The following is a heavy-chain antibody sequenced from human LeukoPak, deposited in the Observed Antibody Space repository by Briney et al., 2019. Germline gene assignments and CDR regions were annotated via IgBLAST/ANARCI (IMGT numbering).Heavy chain of an antibody. D-gene: IGHD4-11*01. CDR3: AKDHLPNSNYVWWFDP. J-gene: IGHJ5*02. CDR1: GFTFSSYW. CDR2: INHNGNVN. Sequence: PGGSLRLSCAASGFTFSSYWMNWARQAPGKGLEWVASINHNGNVNYYVDSVKGRFTISRDNSKNTLYLQMNSLRAEDTAVYYCAKDHLPNSNYVWWFDPWGQGTLVTVSS. V-gene: IGHV3-7*03.